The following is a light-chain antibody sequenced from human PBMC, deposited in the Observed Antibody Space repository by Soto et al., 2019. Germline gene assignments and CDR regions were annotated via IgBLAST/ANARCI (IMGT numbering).Light chain of an antibody. CDR3: QQFGSSSWT. V-gene: IGKV3-20*01. J-gene: IGKJ1*01. Sequence: EIELTQSRGTLSLSPGERATLSCRASQSVNSSYLAWYQQKPGQAPRLLIYGASSRATGIPDRFTGSGSGTDFTLTISRLEPEDFAVYYCQQFGSSSWTFGQGTKVEIK. CDR1: QSVNSSY. CDR2: GAS.